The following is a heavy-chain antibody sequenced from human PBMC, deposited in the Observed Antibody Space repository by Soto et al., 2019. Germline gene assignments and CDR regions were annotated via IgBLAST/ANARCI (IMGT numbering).Heavy chain of an antibody. V-gene: IGHV1-46*01. Sequence: QVQLVQSGAEVKKPGASVKVSCKASGYTFTSYNIHWVRQAPGQGLEWVGMINPRGFFTTYAQKFRGRVTMPGDTSTSVVYMELTNLRSEDTAMYYCARAAGLFGDLFWFDPWGKGTLVSVSS. D-gene: IGHD3-10*02. CDR2: INPRGFFT. CDR3: ARAAGLFGDLFWFDP. CDR1: GYTFTSYN. J-gene: IGHJ5*02.